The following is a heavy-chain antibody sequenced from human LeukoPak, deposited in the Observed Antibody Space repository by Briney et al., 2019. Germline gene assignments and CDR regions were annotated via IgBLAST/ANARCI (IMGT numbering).Heavy chain of an antibody. V-gene: IGHV3-21*01. CDR2: ISSSSSYI. D-gene: IGHD3-10*01. CDR3: ARWAEDGVRTLYYFDY. J-gene: IGHJ4*02. Sequence: PGGSLRLSCAASGFTFSSYSMNWVRQAPGKGLEWVSSISSSSSYIYYADSVKGRFTISRDNAKNSLYLQMNSLRAEDTAVYYCARWAEDGVRTLYYFDYWGQGTLVTVSS. CDR1: GFTFSSYS.